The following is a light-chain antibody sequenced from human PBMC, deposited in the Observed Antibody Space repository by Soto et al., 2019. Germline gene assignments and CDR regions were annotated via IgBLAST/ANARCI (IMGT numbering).Light chain of an antibody. Sequence: DIQMTQSPSSLSASVGDRVTITCRASQDISVYVAWYQQKPGKVPKLLIYSASTLQSGVPSRFSGSGSGTDFTLTISSLQPEDVATYYCQKFNTARLTFGQGTRLEIK. V-gene: IGKV1-27*01. CDR3: QKFNTARLT. J-gene: IGKJ5*01. CDR2: SAS. CDR1: QDISVY.